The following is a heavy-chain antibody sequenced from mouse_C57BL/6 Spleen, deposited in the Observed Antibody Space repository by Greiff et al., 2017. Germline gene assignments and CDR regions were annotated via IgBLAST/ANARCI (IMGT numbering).Heavy chain of an antibody. CDR3: ARVYGNSYAMDY. J-gene: IGHJ4*01. Sequence: ESGPGLVKPSQSLSLTCSVTGYSITSGYYWNWIRQFPGNKLEWMGYISYDGSNNYNPSLKNRISITRDTSKNQFFLKLNSVTTEDTATYYCARVYGNSYAMDYWGQGTSVTVSS. D-gene: IGHD2-10*02. CDR1: GYSITSGYY. V-gene: IGHV3-6*01. CDR2: ISYDGSN.